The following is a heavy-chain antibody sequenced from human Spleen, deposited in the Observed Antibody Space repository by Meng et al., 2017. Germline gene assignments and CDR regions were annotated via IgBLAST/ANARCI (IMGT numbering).Heavy chain of an antibody. D-gene: IGHD3-10*01. Sequence: GESLKISCAASGFTFSDYSMTWIRQAPGKGLEWVSYISTSGNTIYYADSVKGRFTVSRDNAKNSLYLQMNSLRAEDTAVYYCARERQITMVGGGGPDAFDIWGQGTMVTVSS. J-gene: IGHJ3*02. CDR2: ISTSGNTI. V-gene: IGHV3-11*04. CDR1: GFTFSDYS. CDR3: ARERQITMVGGGGPDAFDI.